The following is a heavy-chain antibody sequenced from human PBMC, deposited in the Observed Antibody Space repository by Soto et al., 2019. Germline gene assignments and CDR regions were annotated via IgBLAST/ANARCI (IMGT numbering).Heavy chain of an antibody. CDR1: GGSISSSSYY. V-gene: IGHV4-39*02. Sequence: SETLSLTCTVSGGSISSSSYYWGWIRQPPGKGLEWIGSIYYSGSTYYNPSLKSRVTISVDTSKNQFSLKLSSVTAADTAVYYCARDGYYDILTGPHTSYYYYGMDVWGQGTTVT. CDR3: ARDGYYDILTGPHTSYYYYGMDV. CDR2: IYYSGST. J-gene: IGHJ6*02. D-gene: IGHD3-9*01.